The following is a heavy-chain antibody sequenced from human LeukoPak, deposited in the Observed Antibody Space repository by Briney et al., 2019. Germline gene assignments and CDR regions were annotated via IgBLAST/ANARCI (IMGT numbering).Heavy chain of an antibody. Sequence: SETLSLTCTVSGGSISSSSYYWGWIRQPPGKGLEWIGSIYYSGDTYYNPSLKSRRITISVDTSKNQFSLRLSSVTAADTAVYYCARHQWHYYYYMGVWGKGSTVTVSS. V-gene: IGHV4-39*01. J-gene: IGHJ6*03. CDR3: ARHQWHYYYYMGV. CDR1: GGSISSSSYY. CDR2: IYYSGDT. D-gene: IGHD6-19*01.